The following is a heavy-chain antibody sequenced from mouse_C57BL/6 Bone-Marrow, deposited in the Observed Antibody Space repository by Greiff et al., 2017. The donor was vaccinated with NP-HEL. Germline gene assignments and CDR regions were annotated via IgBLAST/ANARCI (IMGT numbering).Heavy chain of an antibody. J-gene: IGHJ4*01. Sequence: QVHVKQSGPGLVQPSQSLSITCTVSGFSLTSYGVHWVRQSPGKGLEWLGVIWSGGSTDYNAAFISRLSISKDNSKSQVFFKMNSLQADDTAIYYCARDLLWSYYAMDYWGQGTSVTVSS. CDR2: IWSGGST. V-gene: IGHV2-2*01. CDR1: GFSLTSYG. CDR3: ARDLLWSYYAMDY. D-gene: IGHD2-1*01.